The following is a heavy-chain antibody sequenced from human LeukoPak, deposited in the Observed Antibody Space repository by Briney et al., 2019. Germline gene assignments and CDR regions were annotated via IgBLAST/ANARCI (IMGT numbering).Heavy chain of an antibody. J-gene: IGHJ4*02. D-gene: IGHD3-10*01. CDR1: GFTFSNYG. CDR3: AKSYASGSFYDY. V-gene: IGHV3-23*01. Sequence: PGGSLRLSCAASGFTFSNYGMSWVRQTPGKGLEWVSRVSASGGRTYYADSVKGRFTISRDNSKNTLSLQMNNLRADDTAVCHCAKSYASGSFYDYWGQGTLVTVSS. CDR2: VSASGGRT.